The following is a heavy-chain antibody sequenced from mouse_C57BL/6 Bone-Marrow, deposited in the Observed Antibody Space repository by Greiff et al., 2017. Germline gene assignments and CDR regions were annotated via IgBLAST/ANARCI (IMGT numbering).Heavy chain of an antibody. CDR3: AITEGGTSGFAY. J-gene: IGHJ3*01. Sequence: QVQLQQPGTELVKPGASVKLSCKASGYTFTSYWMHWVKQRPGQGLEWIGNINPSNGGTNYNEKFKSKATLTVDKSSSPAYMQLSSRTSEDSAVYYGAITEGGTSGFAYWGQGTLVTVSA. CDR2: INPSNGGT. CDR1: GYTFTSYW. D-gene: IGHD4-1*01. V-gene: IGHV1-53*01.